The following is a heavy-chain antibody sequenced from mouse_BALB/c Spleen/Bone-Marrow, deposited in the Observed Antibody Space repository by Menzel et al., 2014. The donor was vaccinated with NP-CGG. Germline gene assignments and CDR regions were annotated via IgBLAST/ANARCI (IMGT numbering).Heavy chain of an antibody. CDR3: TRSNYGYWFFDV. CDR1: GYTFTSYY. J-gene: IGHJ1*01. V-gene: IGHV1S81*02. CDR2: INPSNCGT. Sequence: VQLQQSGAELVKPGASVKLSCKASGYTFTSYYMYWVKQRPGQGLEWIGEINPSNCGTNFNEKFKSKATLTVDKSSNTAYVQLSSLTSEDSAVYHCTRSNYGYWFFDVWGAGTTVTVSS. D-gene: IGHD1-1*01.